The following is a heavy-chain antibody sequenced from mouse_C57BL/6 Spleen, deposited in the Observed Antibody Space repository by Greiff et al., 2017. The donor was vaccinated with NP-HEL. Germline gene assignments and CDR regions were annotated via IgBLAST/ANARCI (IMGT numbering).Heavy chain of an antibody. D-gene: IGHD1-1*01. V-gene: IGHV1-52*01. J-gene: IGHJ2*01. CDR2: IDPSDSET. CDR1: GYTFTSYW. Sequence: VQLQQPGAELVRPGSSVKLSCKASGYTFTSYWMPWVKQRPIQGLEWIGNIDPSDSETHYNQKFKDKATLTVDKSSSTASMQLSSLTSEDSAVYYCARRGTTVVAFDYWGQGTTLTVSS. CDR3: ARRGTTVVAFDY.